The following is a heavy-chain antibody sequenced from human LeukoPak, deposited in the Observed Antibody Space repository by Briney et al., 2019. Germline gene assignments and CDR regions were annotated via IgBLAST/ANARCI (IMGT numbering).Heavy chain of an antibody. CDR3: ARVAWDIVVVPPASFFQH. J-gene: IGHJ1*01. V-gene: IGHV1-2*02. D-gene: IGHD2-2*01. CDR2: NNPNSGGT. CDR1: GYTFTGYY. Sequence: ASVKVSCKASGYTFTGYYMHWVRQAPGQGLEWMGWNNPNSGGTNYAQKFQGRVTMTRDTSISTAYMELSRLRSDDTAVYYCARVAWDIVVVPPASFFQHWGQGTLVTVSS.